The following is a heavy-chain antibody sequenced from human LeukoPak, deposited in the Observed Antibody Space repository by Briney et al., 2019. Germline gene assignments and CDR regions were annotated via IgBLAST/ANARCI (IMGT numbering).Heavy chain of an antibody. V-gene: IGHV1-2*02. CDR1: GYTFTGYY. D-gene: IGHD3-3*01. CDR3: ARESSSTSLPRLPLYNDFWGGSGQRDY. Sequence: ASVKVSCKASGYTFTGYYIHWVRQAPGQGLEWMGWINPNSGGTNYAQKFQGRVTMTRDTSISTASMELSRLRSDDTAVYYCARESSSTSLPRLPLYNDFWGGSGQRDYWGQGTLVTVSS. J-gene: IGHJ4*02. CDR2: INPNSGGT.